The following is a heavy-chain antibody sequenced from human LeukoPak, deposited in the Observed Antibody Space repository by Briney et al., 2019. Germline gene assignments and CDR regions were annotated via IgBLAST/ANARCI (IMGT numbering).Heavy chain of an antibody. V-gene: IGHV3-21*06. CDR3: ARVPAGVIGMKDAFDI. CDR1: GFTFSSYS. D-gene: IGHD3-16*02. J-gene: IGHJ3*02. Sequence: GGSLRLSCEVSGFTFSSYSMTWVRQAPGKGLEWVSSISSSSSYIYYADSVKGRFTISRDNAKNSLYLQMNSLRAEDTAVYYCARVPAGVIGMKDAFDIWGQGTMVTVSS. CDR2: ISSSSSYI.